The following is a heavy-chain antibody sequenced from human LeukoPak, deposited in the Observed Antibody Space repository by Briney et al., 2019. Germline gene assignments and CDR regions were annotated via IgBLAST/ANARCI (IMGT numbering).Heavy chain of an antibody. V-gene: IGHV4-39*07. CDR3: ARDTGSGNHDY. D-gene: IGHD3-10*01. Sequence: SETLSLTCSVSGGSISSSSYYWGWVRQPPGKGLEWIGNIYYGGSTSYNLSLKSRVTISVDTSKTQFSLNLSSVTAADTAVYYCARDTGSGNHDYWGQGTLVTVSS. CDR1: GGSISSSSYY. J-gene: IGHJ4*02. CDR2: IYYGGST.